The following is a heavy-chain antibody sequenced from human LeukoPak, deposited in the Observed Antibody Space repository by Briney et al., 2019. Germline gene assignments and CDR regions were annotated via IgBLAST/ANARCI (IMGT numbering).Heavy chain of an antibody. V-gene: IGHV3-9*01. CDR3: ARPLGYCSGGSCFPFDY. Sequence: PGGSLRLSCAASGFTFDDYAMHWVRQAPGKGLEWVSGISWNSGSIGYADSVKGRFTISRDNAKNSLYLQMNSLRAEDTAVYYCARPLGYCSGGSCFPFDYWGQGTLVTVSS. CDR1: GFTFDDYA. CDR2: ISWNSGSI. D-gene: IGHD2-15*01. J-gene: IGHJ4*02.